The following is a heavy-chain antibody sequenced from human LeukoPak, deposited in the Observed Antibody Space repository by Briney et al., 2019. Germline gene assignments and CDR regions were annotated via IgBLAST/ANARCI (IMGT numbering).Heavy chain of an antibody. V-gene: IGHV3-21*04. J-gene: IGHJ4*02. CDR1: GFTFSSYS. CDR2: ISSSSSYI. Sequence: GGSLRLSCAASGFTFSSYSMNWVRQAPGKGLEWVSSISSSSSYIYYADSVKGRFTISRDNAKNSLYPQMNSLRAEDTAVYYCARVKSDAVTDYWGQGTLVTVSS. CDR3: ARVKSDAVTDY. D-gene: IGHD4-17*01.